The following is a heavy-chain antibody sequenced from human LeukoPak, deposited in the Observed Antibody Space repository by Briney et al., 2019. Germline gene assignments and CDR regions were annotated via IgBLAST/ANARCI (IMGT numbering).Heavy chain of an antibody. Sequence: SVKVSCKASGGTFSSYAISWVRQAPGQGLEEMGGIIPIFGTANYAQKFQGRVAITADESTSRGYMELSSLSSEDTAVYYGARYLYCCGGSCYVWWGQGTLVTVSS. D-gene: IGHD2-15*01. CDR2: IIPIFGTA. CDR3: ARYLYCCGGSCYVW. V-gene: IGHV1-69*01. CDR1: GGTFSSYA. J-gene: IGHJ4*02.